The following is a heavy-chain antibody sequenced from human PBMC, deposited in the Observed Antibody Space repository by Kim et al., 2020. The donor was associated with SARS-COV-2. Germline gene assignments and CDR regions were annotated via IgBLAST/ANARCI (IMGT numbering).Heavy chain of an antibody. D-gene: IGHD2-21*01. CDR2: IHSSGST. J-gene: IGHJ5*02. CDR3: ARRHLALAYWNWFDP. CDR1: GVSFSSSSYC. Sequence: SETLSLTCTVSGVSFSSSSYCWVWIRQPPGKGLEWIGNIHSSGSTYYTPSLKSRVTISLDTSKNQFSLRLKSVSAADTAVYYCARRHLALAYWNWFDPWG. V-gene: IGHV4-39*01.